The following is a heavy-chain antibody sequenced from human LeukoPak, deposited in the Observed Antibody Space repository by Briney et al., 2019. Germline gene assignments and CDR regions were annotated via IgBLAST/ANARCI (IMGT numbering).Heavy chain of an antibody. CDR2: ISGSGGST. Sequence: GGSLRLSCAASGFTFSSYAMSWVRQAPGKGLEWVSAISGSGGSTYYADSVKGRFTISRDNAKNSLYLQMNSLRAEDTAVYYCASGYDSSGYYYNYWGQGTLVTVSS. CDR1: GFTFSSYA. V-gene: IGHV3-23*01. J-gene: IGHJ4*02. CDR3: ASGYDSSGYYYNY. D-gene: IGHD3-22*01.